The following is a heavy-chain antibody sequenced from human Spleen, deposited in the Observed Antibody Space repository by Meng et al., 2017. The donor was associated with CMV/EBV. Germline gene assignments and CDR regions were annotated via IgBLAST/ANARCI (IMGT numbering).Heavy chain of an antibody. CDR3: AKVSSPTPQEGYCSSTSCHPSDY. D-gene: IGHD2-2*01. CDR1: GFTFRRHA. J-gene: IGHJ4*02. Sequence: GGSLRLSCAASGFTFRRHAMSWIRQAPGKGLEWVSVISASGSSTFSADSVKGRFTISRDNSKNTLYLQMNSLRAEDTAVYYCAKVSSPTPQEGYCSSTSCHPSDYWGQGTLVTVSS. V-gene: IGHV3-23*01. CDR2: ISASGSST.